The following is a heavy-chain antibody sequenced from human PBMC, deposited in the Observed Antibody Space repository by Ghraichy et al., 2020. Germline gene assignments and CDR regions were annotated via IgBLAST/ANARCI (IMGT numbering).Heavy chain of an antibody. CDR3: GRGSDYGGVKIDY. Sequence: ASVKVSCKASGYTFTSYFMHWVRQAPGQGLEWMGIINPVSVSTTYAQKFQGRITMTRDTSTSTVYMELSSLRSEDTAVYHCGRGSDYGGVKIDYWGQGTPVTVSS. CDR1: GYTFTSYF. CDR2: INPVSVST. D-gene: IGHD4-23*01. J-gene: IGHJ4*02. V-gene: IGHV1-46*01.